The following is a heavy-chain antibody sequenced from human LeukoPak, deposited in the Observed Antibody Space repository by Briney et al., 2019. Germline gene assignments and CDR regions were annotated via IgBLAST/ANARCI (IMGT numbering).Heavy chain of an antibody. V-gene: IGHV4-39*01. J-gene: IGHJ4*02. CDR3: ATSNFWSGYSDY. CDR2: IYYSGST. D-gene: IGHD3-3*01. Sequence: PSETLSLTCTVYGGSIRSRTYYWGWIRQPPGKGLEWIGTIYYSGSTYYNPSLKSRVTISVDTSKDQFSLKVNSVTAADTAVYYCATSNFWSGYSDYWGQGTLVTVSS. CDR1: GGSIRSRTYY.